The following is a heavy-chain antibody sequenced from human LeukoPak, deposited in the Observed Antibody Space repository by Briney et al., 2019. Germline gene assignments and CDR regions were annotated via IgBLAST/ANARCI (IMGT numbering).Heavy chain of an antibody. Sequence: ASVKVSCKASGYTFTDYAIHWVRQALGQSLEWMGWINGGNGNTKYSQKFQARVTITRDTSANTAYMELSSLGSEDTTIYYCARVISDCTNFNCFKGYFDYWGQGTPVTVSS. CDR1: GYTFTDYA. V-gene: IGHV1-3*01. CDR2: INGGNGNT. D-gene: IGHD2-8*01. J-gene: IGHJ4*01. CDR3: ARVISDCTNFNCFKGYFDY.